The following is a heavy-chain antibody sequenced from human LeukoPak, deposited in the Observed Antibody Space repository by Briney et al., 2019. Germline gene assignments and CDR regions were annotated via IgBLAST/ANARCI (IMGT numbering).Heavy chain of an antibody. J-gene: IGHJ4*02. CDR3: ASEGMVLAYCGGDCYTFDY. V-gene: IGHV1-69*01. D-gene: IGHD2-21*01. CDR2: IIPIFGTA. Sequence: ISXVRPAPGQGVAWMGGIIPIFGTANYAQKFQGRVTITADESTSTAYMELSSLRSEDTAVYYCASEGMVLAYCGGDCYTFDYWGQGTLVTVSS.